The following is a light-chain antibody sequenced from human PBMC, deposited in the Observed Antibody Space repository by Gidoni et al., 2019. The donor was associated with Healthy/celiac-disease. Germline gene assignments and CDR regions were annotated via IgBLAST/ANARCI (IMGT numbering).Light chain of an antibody. Sequence: EIVLTQSPGTLSLSPGERATLSCRASQSVSSSYLAWYQQKPGQAPRLLIYGASSRATGIPDRFSGRGSGTDFTLTISRLEPTAFAVYYCQQYGSSPYTFGQGTKLEIK. V-gene: IGKV3-20*01. CDR1: QSVSSSY. CDR3: QQYGSSPYT. J-gene: IGKJ2*01. CDR2: GAS.